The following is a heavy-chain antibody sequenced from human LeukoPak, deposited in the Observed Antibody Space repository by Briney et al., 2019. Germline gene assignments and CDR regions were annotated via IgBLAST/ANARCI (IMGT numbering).Heavy chain of an antibody. V-gene: IGHV4-4*02. CDR1: GGSISSSNW. J-gene: IGHJ4*02. D-gene: IGHD3-10*01. CDR2: IYYSGST. CDR3: ARTRYYYNSRSYGAPYYFDY. Sequence: SETLSLTCAVSGGSISSSNWWSWVRQPPGKGLEWIGGIYYSGSTYYNPSLKSRVTISVDASKNQFSLKLSSVTAADTAVYYCARTRYYYNSRSYGAPYYFDYWGQGTLVTVSS.